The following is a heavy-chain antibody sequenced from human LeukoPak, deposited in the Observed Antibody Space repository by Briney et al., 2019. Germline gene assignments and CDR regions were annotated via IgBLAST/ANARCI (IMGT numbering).Heavy chain of an antibody. D-gene: IGHD1-14*01. J-gene: IGHJ4*02. CDR1: GGSISSGSYY. CDR3: AREFIRRGFNY. Sequence: PSETLSLTCTVSGGSISSGSYYWSWIRQPAGKGLEWIGRIYTSGSTNYNPSLKSRVTISVDTSKNQFSLKLSSVTAADTAVYYCAREFIRRGFNYWGQGALVTVSS. CDR2: IYTSGST. V-gene: IGHV4-61*02.